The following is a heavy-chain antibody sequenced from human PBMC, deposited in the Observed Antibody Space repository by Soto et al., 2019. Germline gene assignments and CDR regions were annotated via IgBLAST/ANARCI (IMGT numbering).Heavy chain of an antibody. V-gene: IGHV4-59*01. Sequence: PSETLSLTCTVSGASISSYYWTWIRQPPGKGLEWIGYIYNSGSTNYNPSLKSRVTISVDTSKNQFSLKLSSVTAADTAVYYCARGGGFYYGMDVWGQGTTVTVSS. D-gene: IGHD3-3*01. CDR2: IYNSGST. J-gene: IGHJ6*02. CDR1: GASISSYY. CDR3: ARGGGFYYGMDV.